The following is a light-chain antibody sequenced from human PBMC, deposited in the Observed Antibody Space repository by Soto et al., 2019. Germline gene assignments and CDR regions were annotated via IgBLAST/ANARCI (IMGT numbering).Light chain of an antibody. CDR3: QQYNSWLQT. CDR2: GVS. Sequence: EIVMTQSPAALSVSPGKRATLSCRDSQKVDSKLAWYQHKPCQAPRLLIYGVSTRVTGIPFMFSGSGSGTEFTLTINSLQSEDFAVYYCQQYNSWLQTFGQGTKV. J-gene: IGKJ1*01. V-gene: IGKV3-15*01. CDR1: QKVDSK.